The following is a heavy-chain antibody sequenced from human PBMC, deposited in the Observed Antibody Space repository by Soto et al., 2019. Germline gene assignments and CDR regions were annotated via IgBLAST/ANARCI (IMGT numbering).Heavy chain of an antibody. D-gene: IGHD1-26*01. CDR3: ARGTYYFHY. CDR2: ILYDGSNN. Sequence: VPLVESGGDVVQPGRSLRLSCAASGFTFSNYGMHWARQAPGKGLEWVAAILYDGSNNDYADSVKGRFTISRDNSTNTLYLQMISLRAEDTSVYYCARGTYYFHYCGQGTLVTVSS. J-gene: IGHJ4*02. CDR1: GFTFSNYG. V-gene: IGHV3-33*01.